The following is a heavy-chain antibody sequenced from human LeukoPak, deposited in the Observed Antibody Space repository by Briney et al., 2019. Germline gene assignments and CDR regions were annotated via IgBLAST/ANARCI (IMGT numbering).Heavy chain of an antibody. V-gene: IGHV3-23*01. CDR2: IRPSGDNT. J-gene: IGHJ5*02. CDR3: ACVAGWHWFDP. CDR1: GFTFSSYD. Sequence: GGSLRLSCAASGFTFSSYDMTWVRQAPGRGLEWVSSIRPSGDNTYYGDSVKGRFTISRDNSKNTVYLQMNNMRVDDTAVYYCACVAGWHWFDPWGQGTLVTVSS. D-gene: IGHD6-19*01.